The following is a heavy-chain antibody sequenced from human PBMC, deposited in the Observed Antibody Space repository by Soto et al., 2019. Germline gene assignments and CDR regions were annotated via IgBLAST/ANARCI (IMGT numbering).Heavy chain of an antibody. V-gene: IGHV3-21*01. CDR3: ARDNGQGLYYYYGMDV. CDR1: GFTFSSYS. J-gene: IGHJ6*02. Sequence: GGSLRLSCAASGFTFSSYSMNWVRQAPGKGLEWVSSISSSSSYIYYADSVKGRFTISRDNAKNSLYLQMNSLRAEDTAVYYCARDNGQGLYYYYGMDVWGQGTTVTVSS. CDR2: ISSSSSYI.